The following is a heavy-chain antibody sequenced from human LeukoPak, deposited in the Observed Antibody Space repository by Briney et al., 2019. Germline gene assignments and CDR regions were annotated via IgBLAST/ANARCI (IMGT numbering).Heavy chain of an antibody. CDR1: GGSFSGYY. CDR2: INRSGTT. Sequence: NPSETLSLTCTVYGGSFSGYYWSWIRQPPGKGLEWIGEINRSGTTNYNLSLKSRVTISVDTSKNQFSLRLSSVTAADTAVYYCASRTYDQLLDYYYMDVWGKGTTVTVSS. D-gene: IGHD2-2*01. CDR3: ASRTYDQLLDYYYMDV. J-gene: IGHJ6*03. V-gene: IGHV4-34*01.